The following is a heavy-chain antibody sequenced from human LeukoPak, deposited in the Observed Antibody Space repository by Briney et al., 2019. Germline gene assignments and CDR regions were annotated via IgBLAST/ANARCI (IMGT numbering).Heavy chain of an antibody. CDR2: INFDASAS. CDR3: TGATTNGYFEY. Sequence: HPGGSLRLSCAASGFTFSSFWMGWVRQAPGKGLEWVASINFDASASHHVDSVNGRFTISSDNAKNSLYLQRRYLRAEDTAVYFCTGATTNGYFEYWGQGSLVTVSS. V-gene: IGHV3-7*01. J-gene: IGHJ4*02. CDR1: GFTFSSFW. D-gene: IGHD1-1*01.